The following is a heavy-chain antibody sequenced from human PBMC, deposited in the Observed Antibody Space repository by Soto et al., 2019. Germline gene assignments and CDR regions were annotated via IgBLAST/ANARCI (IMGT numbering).Heavy chain of an antibody. D-gene: IGHD5-18*01. CDR3: ARGRYSYGDKWFDP. V-gene: IGHV4-61*01. CDR2: IYYSGST. CDR1: GGSVSSGSYY. Sequence: SETLSLTCTVSGGSVSSGSYYWSWIRQPPGKGLEWIGYIYYSGSTNYNPSLKSRVTISVDTSKNQFSLKLSSVTAADTAVYYCARGRYSYGDKWFDPFGQGTLVAVSS. J-gene: IGHJ5*02.